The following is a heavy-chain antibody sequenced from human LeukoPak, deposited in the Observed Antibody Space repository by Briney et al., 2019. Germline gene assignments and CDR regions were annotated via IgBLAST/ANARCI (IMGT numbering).Heavy chain of an antibody. CDR1: GFTFSNYY. CDR2: ISSSAITI. J-gene: IGHJ4*02. Sequence: GGSLRLSCAASGFTFSNYYMSWIRQPPGKGLEWVSYISSSAITIYYADSVKGRFTISRDNAKNSLYLQMNSLRAEDTAVYYCARDPRSYGGNSPSWDYWGQGTLVTVSS. V-gene: IGHV3-11*01. D-gene: IGHD4-23*01. CDR3: ARDPRSYGGNSPSWDY.